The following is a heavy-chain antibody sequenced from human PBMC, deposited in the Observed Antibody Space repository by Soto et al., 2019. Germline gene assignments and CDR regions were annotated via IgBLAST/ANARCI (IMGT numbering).Heavy chain of an antibody. J-gene: IGHJ6*02. Sequence: QVQLVQSGAEVKKPGSSVKVSCKASVGTFSSYAISWVRQAPGQGLEWMGGIIPIFGTPDYAQKFQGRVTITADESTSTAYMELSSLRSEDTAVYYCAFTLSTNYYYGMDVWGQGTTVTVSS. V-gene: IGHV1-69*12. D-gene: IGHD3-16*01. CDR3: AFTLSTNYYYGMDV. CDR2: IIPIFGTP. CDR1: VGTFSSYA.